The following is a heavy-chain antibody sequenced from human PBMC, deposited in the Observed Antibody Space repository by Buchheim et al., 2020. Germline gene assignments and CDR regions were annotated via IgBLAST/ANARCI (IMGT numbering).Heavy chain of an antibody. CDR2: TNEHGTIT. CDR3: VRDLVGASDY. J-gene: IGHJ4*02. CDR1: GFTFSSYW. Sequence: EVQLVESGGGSVQPGGFLRLSCEASGFTFSSYWMHWVRQVPGKELVWVSRTNEHGTITDYADSVKGRFTISRDNAKNTLYLQMNNLRAEDTAVYHCVRDLVGASDYWSQGIL. V-gene: IGHV3-74*01.